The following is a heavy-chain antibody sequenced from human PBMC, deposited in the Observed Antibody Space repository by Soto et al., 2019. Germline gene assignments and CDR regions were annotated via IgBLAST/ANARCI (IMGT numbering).Heavy chain of an antibody. Sequence: SETLSLTCTVSGGSISSGGYYWSWIRQHPGKGLEWIGYIYYSGSNYYNPSLKSRVTISVDTSKNQFSLKLSSVTAADTAVYYCAREAGGRSGSGYYGPFDYWGQGTLVTVSS. V-gene: IGHV4-31*03. D-gene: IGHD3-22*01. CDR1: GGSISSGGYY. CDR3: AREAGGRSGSGYYGPFDY. J-gene: IGHJ4*02. CDR2: IYYSGSN.